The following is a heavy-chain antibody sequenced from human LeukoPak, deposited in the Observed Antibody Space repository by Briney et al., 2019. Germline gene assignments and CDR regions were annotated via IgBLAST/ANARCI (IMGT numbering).Heavy chain of an antibody. J-gene: IGHJ6*02. CDR1: GGSFSGYY. CDR3: ARVMRYYYYYGMDV. CDR2: INHSGST. V-gene: IGHV4-34*01. Sequence: PSETLSLTCAVYGGSFSGYYWSWIRQPPGKGLEWIGEINHSGSTNYNPSLKSQVTISVDTSKNQFSLKLSSVTAADTAVYYCARVMRYYYYYGMDVWGQGTTVTVSS.